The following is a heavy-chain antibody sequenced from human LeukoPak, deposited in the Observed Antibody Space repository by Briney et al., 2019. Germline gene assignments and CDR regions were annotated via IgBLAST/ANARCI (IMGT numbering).Heavy chain of an antibody. Sequence: ASVKVSFKASGYTFTNYYIHWVRQAPGQGLEWMGIINPSGGSTSYAQTFQGRVTMTRDTSTNTVYMELSSLRSEDTAVYYCARAGGVTIFAVVTAPYYQYYGLDVWGQGTTVTVSS. CDR1: GYTFTNYY. J-gene: IGHJ6*02. CDR2: INPSGGST. D-gene: IGHD3-3*01. CDR3: ARAGGVTIFAVVTAPYYQYYGLDV. V-gene: IGHV1-46*01.